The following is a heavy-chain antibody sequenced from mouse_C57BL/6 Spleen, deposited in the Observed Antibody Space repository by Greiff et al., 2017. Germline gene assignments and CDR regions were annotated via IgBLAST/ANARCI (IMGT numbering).Heavy chain of an antibody. J-gene: IGHJ1*03. V-gene: IGHV1-26*01. CDR3: ARGGYGSSYNWYFGV. CDR1: GYTFTDYY. Sequence: VQLQQSGPELVKPGASVKISCKASGYTFTDYYMNWVKQSHGKSLEWIGDINPNNGGTSYNQKFKGTATLTVDQASSTAYMELRSRTSEDSAVDYCARGGYGSSYNWYFGVWGTGTTVTVAS. CDR2: INPNNGGT. D-gene: IGHD1-1*01.